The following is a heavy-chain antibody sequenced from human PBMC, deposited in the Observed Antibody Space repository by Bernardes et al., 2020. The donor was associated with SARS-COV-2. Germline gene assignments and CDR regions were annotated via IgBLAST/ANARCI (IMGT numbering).Heavy chain of an antibody. V-gene: IGHV1-2*02. D-gene: IGHD6-13*01. Sequence: ASVTVSFQASGYTFTDYYMHWVRQAPGQGLAWMGWMNSNSGGTNYAQKFQGRVTMTRDTSISTAYMGLSRLRSDDTAVYYCARFKAAAGKDNDYYYGMEVWGQGTTVTDSS. CDR3: ARFKAAAGKDNDYYYGMEV. CDR2: MNSNSGGT. CDR1: GYTFTDYY. J-gene: IGHJ6*02.